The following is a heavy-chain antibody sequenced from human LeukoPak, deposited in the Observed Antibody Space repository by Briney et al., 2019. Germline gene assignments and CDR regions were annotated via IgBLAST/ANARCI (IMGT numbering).Heavy chain of an antibody. V-gene: IGHV1-18*01. Sequence: ASVKVSCKASGYTFTSFGISWVRQAPGQGLEWMGWISAYNGNTNYAQKLRGRVTMTTDTSTSTAYMELRSLRSDDTAVYYCARDLNGYGDYPAQVDYWGQGTLVSVSS. CDR3: ARDLNGYGDYPAQVDY. CDR1: GYTFTSFG. D-gene: IGHD4-17*01. CDR2: ISAYNGNT. J-gene: IGHJ4*02.